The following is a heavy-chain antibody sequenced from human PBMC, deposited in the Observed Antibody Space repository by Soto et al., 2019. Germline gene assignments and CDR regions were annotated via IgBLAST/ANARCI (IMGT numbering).Heavy chain of an antibody. Sequence: PSETLSLTCAVYGGSFSGYYWSWIRQPPGKGLEWIGEINHSGSTNYNPSLKSRVTISVDTSKNQFSLKLSSVTAADTAVYYCARLKLNYYGSGSYLYYFDYWGQGTLVTVSS. V-gene: IGHV4-34*01. CDR3: ARLKLNYYGSGSYLYYFDY. CDR1: GGSFSGYY. J-gene: IGHJ4*02. CDR2: INHSGST. D-gene: IGHD3-10*01.